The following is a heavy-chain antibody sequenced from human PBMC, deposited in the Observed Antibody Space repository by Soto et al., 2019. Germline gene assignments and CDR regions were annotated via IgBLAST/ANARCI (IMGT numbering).Heavy chain of an antibody. CDR3: ARFVVPANYFDY. Sequence: QVQLQESGPGLVKPSQTLSLTCTVSGGSISSGGYYWSWIRQHPGKGLEWTGYIYYSGSTYYNPSLKSRVTISVDTSKNQFSLKLSSVTAADTAVYYCARFVVPANYFDYWGQGTLVTVSS. V-gene: IGHV4-31*03. CDR1: GGSISSGGYY. D-gene: IGHD2-2*01. J-gene: IGHJ4*02. CDR2: IYYSGST.